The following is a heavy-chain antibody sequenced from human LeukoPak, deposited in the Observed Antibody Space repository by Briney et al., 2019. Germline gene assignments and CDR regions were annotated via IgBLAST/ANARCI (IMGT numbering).Heavy chain of an antibody. CDR3: AMSNRYCSGGSCHFDY. D-gene: IGHD2-15*01. CDR2: IYPGDSDT. V-gene: IGHV5-51*01. J-gene: IGHJ4*02. CDR1: GDSFTSYW. Sequence: GESLKISCKVSGDSFTSYWIGWGRQMPGKGLEWMGIIYPGDSDTRYSPSFQGQVAISADKSISTAYLQWSSLKASNTAMYYCAMSNRYCSGGSCHFDYWGQGTLVTVSS.